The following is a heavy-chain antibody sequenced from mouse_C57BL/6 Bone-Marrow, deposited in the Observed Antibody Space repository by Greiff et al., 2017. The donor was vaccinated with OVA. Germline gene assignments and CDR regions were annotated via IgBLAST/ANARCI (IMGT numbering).Heavy chain of an antibody. J-gene: IGHJ3*01. Sequence: VQLQQPGAELVKPGASVKLSCKASGYTFTSYWMHWVKQRPGQGLEWIGMIHPNSGSTNYNEKFKSKATLTVDKSSSTAYMQLSSLTSEDSAVYDCARWGYYGSSPDWFAYWGQGTLVTVSA. V-gene: IGHV1-64*01. CDR1: GYTFTSYW. CDR3: ARWGYYGSSPDWFAY. CDR2: IHPNSGST. D-gene: IGHD1-1*01.